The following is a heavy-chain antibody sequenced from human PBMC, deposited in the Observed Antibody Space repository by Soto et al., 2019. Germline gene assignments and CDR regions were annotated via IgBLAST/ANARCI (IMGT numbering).Heavy chain of an antibody. CDR1: GLTFSRYA. CDR2: IWYDGNKK. D-gene: IGHD3-16*01. CDR3: ARDFLSWGSYYYFGMDV. V-gene: IGHV3-33*01. Sequence: QVQLEESGGGVVQPGRSLRLSCAASGLTFSRYAMHWVRQPPGKGLEWVAVIWYDGNKKYYADSVKDRFTISRDNSKNTLYLQMNSLRVEDTAVYYCARDFLSWGSYYYFGMDVWGRGTTVTVSS. J-gene: IGHJ6*02.